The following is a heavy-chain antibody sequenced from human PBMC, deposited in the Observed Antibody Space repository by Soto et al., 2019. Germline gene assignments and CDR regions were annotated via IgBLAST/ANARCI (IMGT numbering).Heavy chain of an antibody. CDR1: GGSISSGGYY. Sequence: QVQLQESGPGLVKPSQTLSLTCTVSGGSISSGGYYWSWIRQHPGKGLEWIGYIYYSGSTYYNPSLKSRVTISVDTSKNQFSLKLSSVTAADTAVYYCARDNKGGAKWFGPGKSKASWFDPWGQGTLVTVSS. CDR3: ARDNKGGAKWFGPGKSKASWFDP. V-gene: IGHV4-31*03. D-gene: IGHD3-10*01. J-gene: IGHJ5*02. CDR2: IYYSGST.